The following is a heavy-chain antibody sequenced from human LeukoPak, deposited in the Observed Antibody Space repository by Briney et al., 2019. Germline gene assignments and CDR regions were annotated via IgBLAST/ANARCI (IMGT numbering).Heavy chain of an antibody. CDR1: GGSISSGGYF. J-gene: IGHJ4*02. D-gene: IGHD4-23*01. CDR2: IYYGGSA. V-gene: IGHV4-31*03. CDR3: ASERYGANSYFDS. Sequence: PSETLSLTCTVFGGSISSGGYFWSWIRQHPGKGLEWIGYIYYGGSAYYNPSLKSRVTISVDTSENQFSLNLSSVTAADTAVYYCASERYGANSYFDSWGQGTLVTVSS.